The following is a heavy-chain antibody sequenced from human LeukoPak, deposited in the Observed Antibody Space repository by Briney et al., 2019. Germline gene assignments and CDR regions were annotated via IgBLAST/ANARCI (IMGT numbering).Heavy chain of an antibody. Sequence: GESLKISCKGSVNIFAGYWIGWVRQMPGKGPEWMGFIYPGDSDTRYSPSFQGQVTISADKSISVAYLQWSSLRASDTAIYYCARLGVYNHDWYLDLWGRGTLVTVSS. CDR3: ARLGVYNHDWYLDL. J-gene: IGHJ2*01. CDR1: VNIFAGYW. D-gene: IGHD5/OR15-5a*01. V-gene: IGHV5-51*01. CDR2: IYPGDSDT.